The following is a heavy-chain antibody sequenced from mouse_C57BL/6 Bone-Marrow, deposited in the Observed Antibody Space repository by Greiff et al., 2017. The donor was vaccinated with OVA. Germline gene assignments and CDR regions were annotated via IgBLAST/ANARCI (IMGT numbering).Heavy chain of an antibody. D-gene: IGHD4-1*01. Sequence: VKLQESGPELVKPGASVKLSCKDSGYTFTSYDINRVTQRPGQGLEWIGWIYHREGRTKYNEKFKGNATLTVDTSSSTAYMERHSLTSEDSAVYFCARRSGTNAMDYWGQGTSVTVSS. J-gene: IGHJ4*01. CDR2: IYHREGRT. CDR1: GYTFTSYD. V-gene: IGHV1-85*01. CDR3: ARRSGTNAMDY.